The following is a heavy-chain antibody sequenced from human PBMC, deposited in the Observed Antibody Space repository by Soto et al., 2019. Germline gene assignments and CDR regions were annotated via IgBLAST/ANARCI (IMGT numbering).Heavy chain of an antibody. CDR2: SSYDGRET. Sequence: AGGSLRLSCAASDFDFSSYGIHWVRQAPGKGLEWVAASSYDGRETFYADSAKGRFTVSKEMSKNTAFLQMNALRHEDTAVYFCAGDSGWPILNFDNWGQGTPVTVSS. V-gene: IGHV3-30*03. CDR3: AGDSGWPILNFDN. CDR1: DFDFSSYG. J-gene: IGHJ4*02. D-gene: IGHD3-10*01.